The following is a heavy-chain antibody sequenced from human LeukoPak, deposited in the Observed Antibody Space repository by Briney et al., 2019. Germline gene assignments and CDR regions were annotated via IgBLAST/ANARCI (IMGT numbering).Heavy chain of an antibody. V-gene: IGHV4-34*01. CDR3: ARGSRIAVAFFDY. CDR2: INHSGST. D-gene: IGHD6-19*01. J-gene: IGHJ4*02. CDR1: GGSFSGYY. Sequence: SETLSLTSAVYGGSFSGYYWSWIRQPPGKGLEWIGEINHSGSTNYNPSLKSRVTISVDTSKNQFSLKLSSVTAADTAVYYCARGSRIAVAFFDYWGQGTLVTVSS.